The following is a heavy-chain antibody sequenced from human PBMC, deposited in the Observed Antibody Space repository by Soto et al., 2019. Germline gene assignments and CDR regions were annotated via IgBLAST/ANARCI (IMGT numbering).Heavy chain of an antibody. CDR3: ARSYGSGSYYGRYYYGMDV. J-gene: IGHJ6*02. CDR1: GGSFSGYY. V-gene: IGHV4-34*01. Sequence: SETLSLTCAVYGGSFSGYYWSWIRQPPGKGLEWIGEISHSGSTNYNPSLKSRVTISVDTSKNQFSLKLSSVTAADTAVYYCARSYGSGSYYGRYYYGMDVWGQGTTVTVSS. CDR2: ISHSGST. D-gene: IGHD3-10*01.